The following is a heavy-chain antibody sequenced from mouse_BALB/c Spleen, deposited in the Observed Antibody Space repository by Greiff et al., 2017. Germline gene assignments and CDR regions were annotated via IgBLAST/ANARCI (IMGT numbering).Heavy chain of an antibody. CDR3: APSIYYDYDGDAMDY. CDR2: IDPANGNT. Sequence: EVQGVESGAELVKPGASVKLSCTASGFNIKDTYMHWVKQRPEQGLEWIGRIDPANGNTKYDPKFQGKATITADTSSNTAYLQLSSLTSEDTAVYYCAPSIYYDYDGDAMDYWGQGTSVTVSS. J-gene: IGHJ4*01. D-gene: IGHD2-4*01. V-gene: IGHV14-3*02. CDR1: GFNIKDTY.